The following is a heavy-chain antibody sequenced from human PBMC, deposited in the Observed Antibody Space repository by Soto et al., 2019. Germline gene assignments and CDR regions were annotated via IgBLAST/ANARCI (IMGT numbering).Heavy chain of an antibody. V-gene: IGHV5-10-1*01. J-gene: IGHJ4*02. Sequence: ESLKISCKGSGYSFAGYWITWVRQKPGKGPEWMGRIDPSDSQTYYSPSFRGHVTTSVTKSITTVFLQWSSLRASDTAMYYCARQIYDSDTGPNFQYYFDSWGQGTPVTVSS. CDR2: IDPSDSQT. CDR3: ARQIYDSDTGPNFQYYFDS. CDR1: GYSFAGYW. D-gene: IGHD3-22*01.